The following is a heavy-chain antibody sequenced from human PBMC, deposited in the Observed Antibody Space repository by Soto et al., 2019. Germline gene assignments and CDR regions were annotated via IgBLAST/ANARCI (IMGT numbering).Heavy chain of an antibody. CDR1: GGTYSSYT. J-gene: IGHJ5*02. Sequence: SVKVSCKASGGTYSSYTISWVRQAPGQGLEWMGRIIPILGIANYAQKFQGRVTITADKSTSTAYMELSSLRSEDTAVYYCARAPYYGSGSYQPNNWFDPWGQGTLVTVSS. CDR2: IIPILGIA. CDR3: ARAPYYGSGSYQPNNWFDP. V-gene: IGHV1-69*02. D-gene: IGHD3-10*01.